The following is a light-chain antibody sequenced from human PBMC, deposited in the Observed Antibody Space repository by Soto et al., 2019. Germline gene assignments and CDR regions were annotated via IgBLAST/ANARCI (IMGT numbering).Light chain of an antibody. CDR1: SSNIGAGYD. V-gene: IGLV1-40*01. J-gene: IGLJ2*01. CDR3: QSYDSSLSISV. CDR2: GDI. Sequence: QAVLTQPPSVSGAPGQRVSISCTGTSSNIGAGYDVHWYQHLPGAAPKLLIFGDINRPSGVPDRFSGSNSGTSASLAITGLQAEDEADYYCQSYDSSLSISVFGGGTKLTVL.